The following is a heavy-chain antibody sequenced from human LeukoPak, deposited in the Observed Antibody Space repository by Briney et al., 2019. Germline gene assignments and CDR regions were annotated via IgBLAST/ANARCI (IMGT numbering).Heavy chain of an antibody. CDR2: IYYTGST. V-gene: IGHV4-59*01. D-gene: IGHD5-12*01. CDR1: GGSISSYY. Sequence: SETLSLTCTVSGGSISSYYWSWLRQPPGKGLGWIAYIYYTGSTNYNPSLKSRVTISVDTSKNQFSLKLISVTAADTAMYYCVSGYELFDYWGQGTLVTVSS. J-gene: IGHJ4*02. CDR3: VSGYELFDY.